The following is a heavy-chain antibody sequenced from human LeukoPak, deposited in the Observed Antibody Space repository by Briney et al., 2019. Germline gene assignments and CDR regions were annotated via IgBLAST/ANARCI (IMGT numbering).Heavy chain of an antibody. V-gene: IGHV3-23*01. D-gene: IGHD3-22*01. J-gene: IGHJ4*02. CDR3: AKRGVVIRVILVGFHKEAYYFDS. Sequence: PGGSLRLSCAVSGITLSNYGMSWVRQAPGKGLEWVAGISDSGGSTKYADSVKGRFTISRDNPKNTLYLQMNSLRAVDTAVYFCAKRGVVIRVILVGFHKEAYYFDSWGQGALVTVSS. CDR1: GITLSNYG. CDR2: ISDSGGST.